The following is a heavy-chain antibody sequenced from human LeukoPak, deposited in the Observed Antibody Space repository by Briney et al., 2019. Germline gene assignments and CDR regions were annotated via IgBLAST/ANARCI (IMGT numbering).Heavy chain of an antibody. Sequence: GGAPRLSFAGPGFTFSSYAMHWVRPAPGKGVGWVAVISYDGSNKYYADSVKGRFTISRDNSKNTLYLQMNSLRAEDTAVYYCARVDTAMVTDYWGQGTLVTVSS. CDR3: ARVDTAMVTDY. CDR1: GFTFSSYA. D-gene: IGHD5-18*01. V-gene: IGHV3-30-3*01. J-gene: IGHJ4*02. CDR2: ISYDGSNK.